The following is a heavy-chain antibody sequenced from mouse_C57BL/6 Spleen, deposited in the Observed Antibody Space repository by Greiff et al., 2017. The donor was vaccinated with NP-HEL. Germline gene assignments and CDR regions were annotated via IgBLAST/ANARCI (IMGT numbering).Heavy chain of an antibody. CDR1: GFSLTSYG. D-gene: IGHD1-1*01. CDR3: ARSGYYGSSEFAY. CDR2: IWSGGST. J-gene: IGHJ3*01. Sequence: QVHVKQSGPGLVQPSQSLSITCTVSGFSLTSYGVHWVRQSPGKGLEWLGVIWSGGSTDYNAAFISRLSISKDNSKSQVFFKMNSLQADDTAIYYCARSGYYGSSEFAYWGQGTLVTVSA. V-gene: IGHV2-2*01.